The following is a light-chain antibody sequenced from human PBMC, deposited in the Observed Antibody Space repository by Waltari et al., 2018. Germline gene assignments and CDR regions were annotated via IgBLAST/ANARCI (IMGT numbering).Light chain of an antibody. CDR1: RSISNW. CDR3: QQYNGYSLLT. J-gene: IGKJ4*01. Sequence: DIQMTQSPSTLSPSVQDRSTIPCRASRSISNWLAWYKHKPVQAPTRLIYEASTLESGGPSRCSGSRSGTEVTLIISSLQRDDFAALYCQQYNGYSLLTFGGGTKVEIK. V-gene: IGKV1-5*03. CDR2: EAS.